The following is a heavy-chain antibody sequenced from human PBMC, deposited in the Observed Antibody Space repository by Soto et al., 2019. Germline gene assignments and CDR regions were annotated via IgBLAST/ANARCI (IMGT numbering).Heavy chain of an antibody. CDR1: GGSISSGGYY. V-gene: IGHV4-31*03. CDR3: ARVGGLEYGSY. D-gene: IGHD4-17*01. Sequence: QVQLQESGPGLVKPSQTLSLTCTVSGGSISSGGYYWSWIRQHPGKGLEWIGYIYYSGSTYYNQSLRRRVTISADTSKNQFSLKLSSVTAADTAVYYCARVGGLEYGSYWGQGTLVTVSS. CDR2: IYYSGST. J-gene: IGHJ4*02.